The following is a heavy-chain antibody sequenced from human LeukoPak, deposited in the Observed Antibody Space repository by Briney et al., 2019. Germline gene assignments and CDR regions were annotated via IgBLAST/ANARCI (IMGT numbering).Heavy chain of an antibody. V-gene: IGHV3-21*04. J-gene: IGHJ3*02. Sequence: PGGSLRLSCAASGFTFSDAWMSWVRQAPGKGLEWVSSISSSSSYIYYADSVKGRFTISRDNAKNSLYLQMNSLRAEDTAVYYCAAGYSGSYGAFDIWGQGTMVTVSS. D-gene: IGHD1-26*01. CDR3: AAGYSGSYGAFDI. CDR2: ISSSSSYI. CDR1: GFTFSDAW.